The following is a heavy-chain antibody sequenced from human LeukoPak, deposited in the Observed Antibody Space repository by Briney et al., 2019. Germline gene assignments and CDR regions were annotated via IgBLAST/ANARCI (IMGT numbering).Heavy chain of an antibody. CDR2: INAGNGNT. Sequence: GASVKASCKASGYTFTSYAMHWVRQAPGQRLEWMGWINAGNGNTKYSQKFQGRVTITRDTSASTAYMELSSLRSEDTAVYYCARRYGDYPNWFDPWGQGTLVTVSS. CDR1: GYTFTSYA. D-gene: IGHD4-17*01. V-gene: IGHV1-3*01. J-gene: IGHJ5*02. CDR3: ARRYGDYPNWFDP.